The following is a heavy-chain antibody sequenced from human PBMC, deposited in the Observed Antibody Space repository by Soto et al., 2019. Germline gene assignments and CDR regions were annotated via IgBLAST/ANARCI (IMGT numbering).Heavy chain of an antibody. CDR2: IWYDGSNK. V-gene: IGHV3-33*01. D-gene: IGHD3-10*01. CDR3: ARDPLLRNYGSGSYYKTPQVYLRTAMPPAGDYYGMDV. Sequence: GGSLRLSCAASGFTFSSYGMHWVRQAPGKGLEWVAVIWYDGSNKYYADSVKGRFTISRDNSKNTLYLQMNGLGAEDTAVYYCARDPLLRNYGSGSYYKTPQVYLRTAMPPAGDYYGMDVWGQGTTVTVSS. J-gene: IGHJ6*02. CDR1: GFTFSSYG.